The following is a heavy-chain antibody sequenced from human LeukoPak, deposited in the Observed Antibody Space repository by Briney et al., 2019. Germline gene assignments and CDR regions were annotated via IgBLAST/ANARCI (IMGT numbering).Heavy chain of an antibody. CDR1: GGSISSHY. J-gene: IGHJ5*02. CDR3: ARRGYSSGWSSIPYNWFDP. D-gene: IGHD6-19*01. V-gene: IGHV4-59*11. Sequence: PSETLSLTCTVSGGSISSHYWSWIRQPPGKGMEWIGYIYYSGSTNYNPSLKSRVTISVDTSKNQFSLKLSSVTAADTAVYYCARRGYSSGWSSIPYNWFDPWGQGTLVTVSS. CDR2: IYYSGST.